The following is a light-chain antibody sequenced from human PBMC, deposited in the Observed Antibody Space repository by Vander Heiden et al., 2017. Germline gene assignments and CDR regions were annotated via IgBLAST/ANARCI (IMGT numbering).Light chain of an antibody. CDR3: SSYTSSNTWV. J-gene: IGLJ3*02. CDR1: SSDVGGYNY. V-gene: IGLV2-14*03. Sequence: QSALTQPASVSGSPGQSITISCTGTSSDVGGYNYVSWYQQPPGKAPKLMIYDVNNRPSGVSNRFSGSKSGNTASLTISGLQAEDEADYYCSSYTSSNTWVFGGGTKLTVL. CDR2: DVN.